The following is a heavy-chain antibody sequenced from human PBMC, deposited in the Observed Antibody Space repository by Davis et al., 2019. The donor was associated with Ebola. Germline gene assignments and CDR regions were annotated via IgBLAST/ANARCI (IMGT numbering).Heavy chain of an antibody. Sequence: PGRSLRLSCAAPGFIFTGSAMHWLRQASGKGLVWVGRIRSKANSYVTVYAASVKGRFTISRDDSKNTAYLQMNSQKTEDTAVYYGTATVTTDYRGQGTLVTVSS. V-gene: IGHV3-73*01. CDR1: GFIFTGSA. J-gene: IGHJ4*02. CDR2: IRSKANSYVT. CDR3: TATVTTDY. D-gene: IGHD4-17*01.